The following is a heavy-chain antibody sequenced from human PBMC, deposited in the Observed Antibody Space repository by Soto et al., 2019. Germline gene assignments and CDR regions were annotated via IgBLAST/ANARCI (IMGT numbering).Heavy chain of an antibody. D-gene: IGHD3-10*01. V-gene: IGHV3-9*01. Sequence: EVQLVESGGGWVQPGRSLRLSCAASGFTFDDYGMHWVRQAPGQGLEWVSGITWNSGTIGYADSVKGRFTISRDNAKNSLSLQMNSLRSEDTAFYYCEKDSRDLVSSFYGMDVWGQGTTVTVSS. CDR2: ITWNSGTI. CDR3: EKDSRDLVSSFYGMDV. CDR1: GFTFDDYG. J-gene: IGHJ6*02.